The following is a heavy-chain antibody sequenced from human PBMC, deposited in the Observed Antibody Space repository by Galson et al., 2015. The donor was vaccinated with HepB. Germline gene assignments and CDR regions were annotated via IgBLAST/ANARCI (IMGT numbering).Heavy chain of an antibody. V-gene: IGHV3-7*01. D-gene: IGHD6-6*01. CDR1: GFTFSSYW. CDR3: ARNIAAPPHYYYYMDV. CDR2: IKQDGSEK. J-gene: IGHJ6*03. Sequence: LSCAASGFTFSSYWMSWVRQAPGKGLEWVANIKQDGSEKYYVDSVKGRFTISRDNAKNSLYLQMNSLRAEDTAVYYCARNIAAPPHYYYYMDVWGKGTTVTVSS.